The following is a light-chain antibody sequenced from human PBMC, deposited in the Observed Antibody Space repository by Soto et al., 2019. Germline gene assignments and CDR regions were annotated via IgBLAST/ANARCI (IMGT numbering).Light chain of an antibody. CDR3: GSYTSSSSYD. V-gene: IGLV2-14*01. CDR1: SSDVGGYNS. Sequence: QSVLTQPASVSGSPGQSITISCTGTSSDVGGYNSVSWYQQYPGKAPKLMIHDVNSRPSGVSYRFSGSKSGSTASLTVSGLQAEDVADYCCGSYTSSSSYDVGSGTKFTVL. CDR2: DVN. J-gene: IGLJ1*01.